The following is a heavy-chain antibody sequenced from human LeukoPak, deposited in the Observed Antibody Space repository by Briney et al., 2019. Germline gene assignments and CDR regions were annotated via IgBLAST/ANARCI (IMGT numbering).Heavy chain of an antibody. Sequence: GGSLRLSCAASGFTFSSYGMHWVRQAPGKGLEWVAVISYDADSVKGRFTISRDNSKNTLYLQMNSLRAEDTAVYYCAKGQQQVGYYYYGMDVWGQGTTVTVSS. CDR2: ISYD. J-gene: IGHJ6*02. V-gene: IGHV3-30*18. CDR1: GFTFSSYG. CDR3: AKGQQQVGYYYYGMDV. D-gene: IGHD6-13*01.